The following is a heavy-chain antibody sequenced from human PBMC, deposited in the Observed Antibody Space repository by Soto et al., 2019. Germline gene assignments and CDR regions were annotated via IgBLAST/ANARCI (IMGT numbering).Heavy chain of an antibody. J-gene: IGHJ4*02. CDR1: GYTFTSYD. D-gene: IGHD3-16*01. CDR3: ARLINGGGVDC. CDR2: MNPNSGNT. V-gene: IGHV1-8*01. Sequence: QVQLVQSGAEVKKPGASVKVSCKASGYTFTSYDINWVRQATGQGLEWMGWMNPNSGNTGYVQKFQGRVTMTRNTSRGASYMELSSLSSEDAAVYYGARLINGGGVDCWGQGTLVTVSS.